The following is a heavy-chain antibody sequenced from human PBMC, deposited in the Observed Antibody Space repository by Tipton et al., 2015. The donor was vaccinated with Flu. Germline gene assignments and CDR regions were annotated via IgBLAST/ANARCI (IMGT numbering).Heavy chain of an antibody. J-gene: IGHJ6*02. CDR3: VRLYCSGGSCYSGYVYNYYNMDV. CDR2: IYPGDSET. CDR1: GYSFSNYW. D-gene: IGHD2-15*01. Sequence: QLVQSGAEVKKPGESLKISCKGSGYSFSNYWIGWVRQMPEKGLEWMGIIYPGDSETKYSPSFQGQVTISADKSISTAYLQWSSLKASDTAMYYCVRLYCSGGSCYSGYVYNYYNMDVWGQGTTVTVSS. V-gene: IGHV5-51*01.